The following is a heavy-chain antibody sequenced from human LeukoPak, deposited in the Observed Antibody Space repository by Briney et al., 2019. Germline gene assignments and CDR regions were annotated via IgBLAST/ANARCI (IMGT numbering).Heavy chain of an antibody. J-gene: IGHJ4*02. CDR1: GFTFSSYA. CDR3: ARDGDRITGTIDY. V-gene: IGHV3-30*04. D-gene: IGHD1-7*01. Sequence: PGGSLRLSCAASGFTFSSYAMHWVRQAPGKGLGWVAVISYDGSNKYYADSVKGRFTISRDNSKNTLYLQMNSLRAEDTAVYYCARDGDRITGTIDYWGQGTLVTVSS. CDR2: ISYDGSNK.